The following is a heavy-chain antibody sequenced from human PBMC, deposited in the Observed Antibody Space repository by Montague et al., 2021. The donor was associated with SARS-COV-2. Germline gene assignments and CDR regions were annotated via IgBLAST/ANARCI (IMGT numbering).Heavy chain of an antibody. Sequence: SETLSLTCTPSGGSISTYYWSWIRQPPGKGLEWIGYIYYSGNTYYNPSLKSRATISVETSKNQFSLSLTPVTAADTAVYYCARGPFWSAAPDYWVQGILVTVSS. CDR3: ARGPFWSAAPDY. J-gene: IGHJ4*02. D-gene: IGHD3-3*01. CDR1: GGSISTYY. CDR2: IYYSGNT. V-gene: IGHV4-59*01.